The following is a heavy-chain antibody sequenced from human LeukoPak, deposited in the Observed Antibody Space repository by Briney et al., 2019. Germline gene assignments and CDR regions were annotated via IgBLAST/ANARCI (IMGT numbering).Heavy chain of an antibody. CDR2: IYTSGST. D-gene: IGHD2-2*01. Sequence: SETLSLTCTVSGSISSYYWSWIRQPPGKGLEWIGYIYTSGSTHYKPSLKSRVTISVDTSKNQFSLDLSSVTAADTAVYYCARQKCTSTSCLTKNAFDIWGQGTMVTVSS. CDR3: ARQKCTSTSCLTKNAFDI. J-gene: IGHJ3*02. CDR1: GSISSYY. V-gene: IGHV4-4*09.